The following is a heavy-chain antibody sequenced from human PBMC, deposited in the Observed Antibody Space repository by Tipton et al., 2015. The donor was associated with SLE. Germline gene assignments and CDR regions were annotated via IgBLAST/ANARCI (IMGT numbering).Heavy chain of an antibody. V-gene: IGHV3-30*04. Sequence: SLRLSCAASGFLLGGNEMNWVRQAPDRGLEWVAVISYDGSNKYYADSVKGRFTISRDNSKNTLFLQMNSLRAEDTAVYYCAASLVGAIDYWGQVTLVTVSS. CDR2: ISYDGSNK. J-gene: IGHJ4*02. CDR3: AASLVGAIDY. D-gene: IGHD1-26*01. CDR1: GFLLGGNE.